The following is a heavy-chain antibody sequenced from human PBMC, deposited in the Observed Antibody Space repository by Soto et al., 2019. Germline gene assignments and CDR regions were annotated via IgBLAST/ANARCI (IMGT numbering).Heavy chain of an antibody. CDR2: IYYSGIT. CDR1: GGSISSGDYY. CDR3: ARDGARLQYPVYNYGMDV. D-gene: IGHD4-4*01. Sequence: PSETLSLTCTVSGGSISSGDYYWSWIRQPPGKGLEWIGYIYYSGITYYNPSLKSRVTISVDTSKNQFSLKLSSVTAADTAVYYCARDGARLQYPVYNYGMDVWGQGTTVTVSS. J-gene: IGHJ6*02. V-gene: IGHV4-30-4*01.